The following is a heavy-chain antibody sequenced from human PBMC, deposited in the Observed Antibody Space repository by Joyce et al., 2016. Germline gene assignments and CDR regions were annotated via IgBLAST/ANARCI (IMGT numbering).Heavy chain of an antibody. J-gene: IGHJ1*01. CDR2: ISHDAERQ. CDR1: GFTFNSFA. V-gene: IGHV3-30*18. D-gene: IGHD1-1*01. Sequence: QFQLVESGGRVVQPGRSLRLSCRASGFTFNSFAMHWVRQAPGKGLEWVAVISHDAERQFDGESSKGRFTISRDNYKNTLDLQMNSLRVEDTAVYYCAKGALADQLLPPADLWGQGTLVTVSS. CDR3: AKGALADQLLPPADL.